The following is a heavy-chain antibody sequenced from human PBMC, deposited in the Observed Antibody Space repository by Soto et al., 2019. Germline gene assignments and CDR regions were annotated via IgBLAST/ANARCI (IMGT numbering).Heavy chain of an antibody. CDR1: GGTFSSYA. D-gene: IGHD3-10*02. J-gene: IGHJ6*02. CDR3: ARAPCSGYYYGMQV. CDR2: LIPIFGTA. V-gene: IGHV1-69*01. Sequence: QVQLVQSGAEVKNPGSSVTVSCKASGGTFSSYAISWVRQAHGQGLEWMGGLIPIFGTANYAHKLQGRVNVTADEFKSTAYMELISLRSEDTAVYYGARAPCSGYYYGMQVWGPGGTVT.